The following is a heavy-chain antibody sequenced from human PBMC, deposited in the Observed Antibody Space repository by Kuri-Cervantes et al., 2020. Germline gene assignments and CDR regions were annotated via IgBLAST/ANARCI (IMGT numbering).Heavy chain of an antibody. CDR1: GFTFISYS. J-gene: IGHJ4*02. Sequence: LSLTCAASGFTFISYSMHWVRQAPGKGLEWVAIISYDGSNKYYADSVKGRFTISRDNSKNTLYLQMNSLRAEDTAVYYCARAGFEMATIYYFDYWGQGTLVTVSS. CDR3: ARAGFEMATIYYFDY. V-gene: IGHV3-30-3*01. CDR2: ISYDGSNK. D-gene: IGHD5-24*01.